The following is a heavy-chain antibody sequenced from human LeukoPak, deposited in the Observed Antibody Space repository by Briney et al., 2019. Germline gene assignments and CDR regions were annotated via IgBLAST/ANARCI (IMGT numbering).Heavy chain of an antibody. CDR3: ARDPEWGALDY. Sequence: PGGSLRLSCAASGFTFTAYTINWVRQAPGKGLEWVSYISGSTTDIYYADSVKGRFTISRDNAKRSVYLQMNSLGVEDTAFYYCARDPEWGALDYWGLGTLVTVSS. CDR1: GFTFTAYT. V-gene: IGHV3-21*01. J-gene: IGHJ4*02. CDR2: ISGSTTDI. D-gene: IGHD3-16*01.